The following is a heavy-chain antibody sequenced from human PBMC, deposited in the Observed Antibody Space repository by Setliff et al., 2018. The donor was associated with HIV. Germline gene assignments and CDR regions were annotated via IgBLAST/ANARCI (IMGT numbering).Heavy chain of an antibody. V-gene: IGHV4-61*02. D-gene: IGHD2-8*01. CDR1: GDSISSGSYY. J-gene: IGHJ4*02. CDR2: IYTTGPT. CDR3: ASGPYCSNGVCRYSVWYFDF. Sequence: SETLSLTCTVSGDSISSGSYYWSWIRQPAGKGLEWIGRIYTTGPTDYNPSLNTRVSMSIDTSKNQFSLNLTSVTAADTAVYYCASGPYCSNGVCRYSVWYFDFWGQGTRVTVSS.